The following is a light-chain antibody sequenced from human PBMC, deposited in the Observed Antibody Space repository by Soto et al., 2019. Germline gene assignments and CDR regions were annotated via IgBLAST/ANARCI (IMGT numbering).Light chain of an antibody. J-gene: IGLJ1*01. CDR1: SSDVGGYNY. CDR3: CSYAGGYTRYV. Sequence: QSVLTQPRSVSGSPGQSVTISCTGTSSDVGGYNYVSWFQQHPGKAPKLMIHDVTKRPSGVPDRFSGSKSGNTASLTISGLQAEDEADYYCCSYAGGYTRYVFGTGTKVT. V-gene: IGLV2-11*01. CDR2: DVT.